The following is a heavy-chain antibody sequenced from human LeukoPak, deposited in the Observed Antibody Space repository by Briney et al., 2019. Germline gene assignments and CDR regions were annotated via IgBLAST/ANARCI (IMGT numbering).Heavy chain of an antibody. CDR1: GFAFSEFE. D-gene: IGHD3-10*02. CDR3: AELGITMIGGV. Sequence: PGGSLRLSCKVSGFAFSEFEMNWVRQAPGKGLDWVAYINLRGSKVYYADSVKGRFTISRDNAKNSLYLQMDSLRAEDTAVYYCAELGITMIGGVWGKGTTDTISS. J-gene: IGHJ6*04. CDR2: INLRGSKV. V-gene: IGHV3-48*03.